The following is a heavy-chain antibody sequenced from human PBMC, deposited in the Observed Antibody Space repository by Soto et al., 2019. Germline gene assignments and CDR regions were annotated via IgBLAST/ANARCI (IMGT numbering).Heavy chain of an antibody. CDR2: VSENGDST. CDR1: GFTFSTYS. CDR3: AHKDRGMVHFDY. Sequence: GGSLRLSCAASGFTFSTYSMHWVRQAPGKGLEFVSAVSENGDSTYYADSVKGRFTISRDNSKNTLYLQMGSLRPVDTATYYCAHKDRGMVHFDYWGQGTLVTVSS. V-gene: IGHV3-64*02. J-gene: IGHJ4*02. D-gene: IGHD5-18*01.